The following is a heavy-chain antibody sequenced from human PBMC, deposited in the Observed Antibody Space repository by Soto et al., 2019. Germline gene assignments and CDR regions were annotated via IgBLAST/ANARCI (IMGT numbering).Heavy chain of an antibody. CDR3: AKDMHGWDTAMVRVAAFDI. CDR2: ISWDGGST. V-gene: IGHV3-43*01. Sequence: EVQLVESGGVMVQPGGSLRLSCAASGFTFDDYTMHWVRQAPGKGLEWVSLISWDGGSTYYADSVKGRFTISRDNSKNSLYLQMNSLRTEDTALYYCAKDMHGWDTAMVRVAAFDIWGQGTMVTVSS. J-gene: IGHJ3*02. CDR1: GFTFDDYT. D-gene: IGHD5-18*01.